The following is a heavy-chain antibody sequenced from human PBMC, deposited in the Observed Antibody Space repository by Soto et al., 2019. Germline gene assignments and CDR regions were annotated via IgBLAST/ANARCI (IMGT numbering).Heavy chain of an antibody. J-gene: IGHJ5*02. V-gene: IGHV4-31*03. CDR2: IYYSGST. D-gene: IGHD2-21*02. CDR1: GGSISSGGYY. Sequence: TSETLSLTCTVSGGSISSGGYYWSWIRQHPGKGLEWIGYIYYSGSTYYNPSLKSRVTISVDTSKNQFSLKLSSVTAADTAVYYCARVSLSGVTAMPVNWFDPWGQGTLVTVSS. CDR3: ARVSLSGVTAMPVNWFDP.